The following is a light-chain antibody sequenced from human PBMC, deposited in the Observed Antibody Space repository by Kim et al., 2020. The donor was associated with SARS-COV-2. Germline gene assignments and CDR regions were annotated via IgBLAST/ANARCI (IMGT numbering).Light chain of an antibody. V-gene: IGLV1-51*01. CDR2: DNS. Sequence: GQKVTIACSGSSSNIGNNYVAWYQQLPGTAPKLLIYDNSNRPSGIPDRFSGSKSGTSATLGITELQTGDEADYYCATWDTSLIAEVFGGGTQLTVL. CDR3: ATWDTSLIAEV. J-gene: IGLJ3*02. CDR1: SSNIGNNY.